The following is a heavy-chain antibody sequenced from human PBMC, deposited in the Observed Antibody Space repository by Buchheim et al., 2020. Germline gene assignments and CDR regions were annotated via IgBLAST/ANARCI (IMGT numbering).Heavy chain of an antibody. D-gene: IGHD4-17*01. J-gene: IGHJ5*02. CDR1: GFTFSSYA. Sequence: EVQLLESGGGLVQPGGSLRLSCAASGFTFSSYAMSWVRQAPGKGLEWVSAISGSGGSTYYADSVKGRLTISRDNTKKTLYLQMNSLRAEDTAVYYCAKDPKVDYGDYVNNWFDPWGQGTL. CDR3: AKDPKVDYGDYVNNWFDP. CDR2: ISGSGGST. V-gene: IGHV3-23*01.